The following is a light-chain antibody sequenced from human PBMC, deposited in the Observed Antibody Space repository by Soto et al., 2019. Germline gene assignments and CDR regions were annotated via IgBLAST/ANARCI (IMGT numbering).Light chain of an antibody. CDR2: DVS. J-gene: IGLJ1*01. CDR1: SSDVGVSDY. Sequence: QSVLTQPASVSGSPGQSITISCTGTSSDVGVSDYVSWYQQYPGKALKLVIYDVSKRPPGISNRFSGSKSGNTASLSISGIQTEDEADYYCSSATSNSIHVFGTGTKVTVL. CDR3: SSATSNSIHV. V-gene: IGLV2-14*01.